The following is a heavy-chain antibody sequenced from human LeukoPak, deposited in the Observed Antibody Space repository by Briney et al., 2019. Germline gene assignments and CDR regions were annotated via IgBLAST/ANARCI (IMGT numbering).Heavy chain of an antibody. J-gene: IGHJ3*02. CDR1: GFTFSSYS. V-gene: IGHV3-21*01. CDR3: ATDIVVVPAASVALDI. CDR2: ISSSSSYI. D-gene: IGHD2-2*01. Sequence: PGGSLRLSCAASGFTFSSYSMNWVRQAPGKGLERVSSISSSSSYIYYADSVKGRFTISRDNAKNSLYLQMNSLRDEDTAVYYCATDIVVVPAASVALDIWGQGTMVTVSS.